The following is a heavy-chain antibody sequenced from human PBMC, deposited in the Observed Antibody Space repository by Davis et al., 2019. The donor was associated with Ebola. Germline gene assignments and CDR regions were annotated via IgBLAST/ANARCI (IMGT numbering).Heavy chain of an antibody. Sequence: SETLSLTCTVSGGSISSSYWTWIRQPPGKGLGWIGYIYYSGSTNYNPSLKSRVTISVDTSKNQFSLKLSSVTAADTAVYYCARGRYSSSWYCDYWGQGTLVTVSS. CDR1: GGSISSSY. CDR3: ARGRYSSSWYCDY. V-gene: IGHV4-59*01. J-gene: IGHJ4*02. CDR2: IYYSGST. D-gene: IGHD6-13*01.